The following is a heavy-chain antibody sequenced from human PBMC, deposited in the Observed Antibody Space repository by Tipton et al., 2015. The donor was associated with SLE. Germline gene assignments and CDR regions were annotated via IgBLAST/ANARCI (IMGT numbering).Heavy chain of an antibody. Sequence: TLALTCTVSGGSISSGGYYWSWIRQHPGKGLGWIGHIYYSGSTYYNPSLKSRVTISVDTSKNQFSLKLSSVTAADTAVYYCARDSYSSSSGSYYYGMDVWGQGTTVTVSS. D-gene: IGHD6-6*01. CDR1: GGSISSGGYY. CDR3: ARDSYSSSSGSYYYGMDV. V-gene: IGHV4-31*03. CDR2: IYYSGST. J-gene: IGHJ6*02.